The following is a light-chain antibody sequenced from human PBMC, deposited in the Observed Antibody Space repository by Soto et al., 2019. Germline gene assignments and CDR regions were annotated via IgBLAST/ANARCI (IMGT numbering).Light chain of an antibody. CDR1: RSISSY. J-gene: IGKJ2*01. V-gene: IGKV1-39*01. CDR2: AAS. Sequence: DIQMTQSPSSLSASVGDRVTITCRASRSISSYLNWYQQKPGKAPKLLIYAASSLQSVVPSRFSGSGSGTDFTLTISSLQPEDFATYYCQQSYSTPYTFGQGTKLEIK. CDR3: QQSYSTPYT.